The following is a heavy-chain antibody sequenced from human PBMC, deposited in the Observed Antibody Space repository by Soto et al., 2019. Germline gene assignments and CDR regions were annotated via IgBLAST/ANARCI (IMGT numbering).Heavy chain of an antibody. CDR2: VYNSGST. V-gene: IGHV4-59*01. Sequence: LETLSLTCTVSGGPISSNYWTWIRQPPGKGLEWIGYVYNSGSTNYNPSLKSRVTISEDTSKSQFSLKVNSMTAADTAVYYCARYRREAVAGYTLDNWGQGILVTVSS. J-gene: IGHJ4*02. CDR1: GGPISSNY. D-gene: IGHD6-13*01. CDR3: ARYRREAVAGYTLDN.